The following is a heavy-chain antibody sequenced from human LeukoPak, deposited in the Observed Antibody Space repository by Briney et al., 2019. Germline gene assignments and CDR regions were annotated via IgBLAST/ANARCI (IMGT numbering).Heavy chain of an antibody. CDR1: GFTFGAYA. Sequence: PGGSLRLSCAASGFTFGAYAMSWVRQAPGKGVEGVSGVYDSGGYTYYADSVNRRFTIPRDNSKNTLFLQMDSLRAEDTAVYFCSNVRFEAVSDRRGALVSWGQGTLVTVSS. J-gene: IGHJ5*01. CDR3: SNVRFEAVSDRRGALVS. V-gene: IGHV3-23*01. D-gene: IGHD2-21*01. CDR2: VYDSGGYT.